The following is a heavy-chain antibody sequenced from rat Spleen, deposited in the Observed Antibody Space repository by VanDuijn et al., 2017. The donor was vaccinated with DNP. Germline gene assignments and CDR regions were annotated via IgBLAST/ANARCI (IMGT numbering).Heavy chain of an antibody. V-gene: IGHV4-2*01. CDR1: GFNLNDYW. CDR2: INKDSSTM. Sequence: EVKLVESGGGLVQPGRSLKLSCAASGFNLNDYWMGWVRQAPGKGLEWIGEINKDSSTMNYSPSLKDKSTISRDNAQNTLYLQMSKLGSEDTAIHYWGRVGWHGWFAYWGQGTLVTVSS. D-gene: IGHD1-11*01. J-gene: IGHJ3*01. CDR3: GRVGWHGWFAY.